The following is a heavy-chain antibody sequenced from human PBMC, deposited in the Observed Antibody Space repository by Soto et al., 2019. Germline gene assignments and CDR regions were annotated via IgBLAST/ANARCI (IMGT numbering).Heavy chain of an antibody. CDR2: IYNDGRT. V-gene: IGHV3-66*04. Sequence: GGSLRLSCAASGFSVSTNYMSWVRQGAGKGLEWVSIIYNDGRTYYKDSVKGRFTISRDSSKNMVSLQMNGLRAEDTAVYYCTRPDDFYYGMDIWGQGTTVTVSS. CDR3: TRPDDFYYGMDI. CDR1: GFSVSTNY. J-gene: IGHJ6*02.